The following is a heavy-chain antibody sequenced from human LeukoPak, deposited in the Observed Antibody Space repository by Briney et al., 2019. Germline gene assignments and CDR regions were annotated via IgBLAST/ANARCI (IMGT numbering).Heavy chain of an antibody. V-gene: IGHV3-23*01. CDR3: ARDGYYYGSGGFDY. D-gene: IGHD3-10*01. CDR1: GFTFSSYG. CDR2: ISGSGGRT. Sequence: GGSLRLSCAASGFTFSSYGMSWVRQAPGKGLEWVSAISGSGGRTYYADSVKGRFTISRDNAKNSLYLQMNSLRAEDTAVYYCARDGYYYGSGGFDYWGQGTLVTVSS. J-gene: IGHJ4*02.